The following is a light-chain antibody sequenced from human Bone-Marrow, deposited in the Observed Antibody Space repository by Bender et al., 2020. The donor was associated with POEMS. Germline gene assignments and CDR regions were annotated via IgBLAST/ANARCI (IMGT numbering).Light chain of an antibody. CDR3: QTWGIGILRV. J-gene: IGLJ3*02. Sequence: QPVLTQSPSASASLGASVKLTCTLSSGHSNYAIAWHQQQPEKGPRYLLNVTSDGTHSKGDGIPDRFSGSSSGAERYLTISGLQSEDEGDYYCQTWGIGILRVFGGGTKLTVL. V-gene: IGLV4-69*01. CDR2: VTSDGTH. CDR1: SGHSNYA.